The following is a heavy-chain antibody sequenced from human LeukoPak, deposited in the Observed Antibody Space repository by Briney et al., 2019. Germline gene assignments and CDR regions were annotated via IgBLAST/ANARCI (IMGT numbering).Heavy chain of an antibody. CDR1: GFPFSSYS. CDR2: ISASGSNI. J-gene: IGHJ4*02. Sequence: GGSLRLSCAASGFPFSSYSMNWVRQTPGKGLEWVSYISASGSNIYYLDAVKGRFTVSRDNAMNSLFLQMNRPRAEDTAIYYCVRVKGTYFDFWGQGTLVTVSS. D-gene: IGHD1-1*01. V-gene: IGHV3-48*01. CDR3: VRVKGTYFDF.